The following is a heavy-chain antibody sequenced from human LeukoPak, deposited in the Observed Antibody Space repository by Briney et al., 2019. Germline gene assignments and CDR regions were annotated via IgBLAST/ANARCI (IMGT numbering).Heavy chain of an antibody. J-gene: IGHJ5*02. CDR3: ARYCSSTSCRWFDP. D-gene: IGHD2-2*01. V-gene: IGHV4-31*03. Sequence: SETLSLTCTVSGGSISSGGYYWSWIRQHPGKGLEWTGYIYYSGSTYYNPSLKSRVTISVDTSKNQFSLKLSSVTAADTAVYYCARYCSSTSCRWFDPWGQGTLVTVSS. CDR2: IYYSGST. CDR1: GGSISSGGYY.